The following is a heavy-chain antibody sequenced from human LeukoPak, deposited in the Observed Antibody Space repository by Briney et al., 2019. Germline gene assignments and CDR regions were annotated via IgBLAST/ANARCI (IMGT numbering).Heavy chain of an antibody. Sequence: GGSLRLSCAASGFNFNDYPMSWVRQTPGKGLEWVSAITSSGDTTYYADSVRGRFTISRDNSKNTLYLQMNSLRAEDTAVYYCAKSQGRSSSSDDYWGQGTLVTVSS. J-gene: IGHJ4*02. CDR1: GFNFNDYP. V-gene: IGHV3-23*01. D-gene: IGHD6-6*01. CDR2: ITSSGDTT. CDR3: AKSQGRSSSSDDY.